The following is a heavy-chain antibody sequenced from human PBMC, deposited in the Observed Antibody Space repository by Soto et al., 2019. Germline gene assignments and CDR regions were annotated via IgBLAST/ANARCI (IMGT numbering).Heavy chain of an antibody. CDR1: GFTFSSYG. J-gene: IGHJ4*02. CDR2: ISYDGSNK. CDR3: AKGSYSGRYSDFDC. D-gene: IGHD1-26*01. Sequence: GGSLRLSCAASGFTFSSYGRFWVRQAPGRGLEWVAFISYDGSNKCSDSVKGRFTISRDNSKNTLYLQMNSLRAEDTAVYYCAKGSYSGRYSDFDCWGQGTLVTVSS. V-gene: IGHV3-30*18.